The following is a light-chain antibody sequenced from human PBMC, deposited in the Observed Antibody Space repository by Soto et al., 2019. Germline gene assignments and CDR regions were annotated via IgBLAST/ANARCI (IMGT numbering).Light chain of an antibody. V-gene: IGKV1-27*01. J-gene: IGKJ1*01. Sequence: DIQMTQSPSSLSASVGDRVTITCRASQDISSFLAWYQQKPGKVPKLLIYAASTLQSGVPSRFSDSGSGTDFTLTISSLQPEDVATYYCQKHDSAPWTFGQGTKVEIK. CDR1: QDISSF. CDR3: QKHDSAPWT. CDR2: AAS.